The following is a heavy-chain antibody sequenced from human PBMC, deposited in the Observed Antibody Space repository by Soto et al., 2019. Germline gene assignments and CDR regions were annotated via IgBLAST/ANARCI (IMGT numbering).Heavy chain of an antibody. CDR1: EFTFSSYA. D-gene: IGHD6-19*01. V-gene: IGHV3-23*01. CDR2: ISGGGGST. Sequence: PGGSLRLSCAASEFTFSSYAMNWVRQAPGKGLEWVSVISGGGGSTYYADSVKGRFTISRDNSKNTLYLQMNSLRAEDTAVYYCAKEDTYSSGWYYDYWGQGTLVTVSS. J-gene: IGHJ4*02. CDR3: AKEDTYSSGWYYDY.